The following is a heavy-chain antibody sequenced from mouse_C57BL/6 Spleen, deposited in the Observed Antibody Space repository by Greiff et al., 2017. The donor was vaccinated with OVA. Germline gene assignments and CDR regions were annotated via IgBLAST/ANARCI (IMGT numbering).Heavy chain of an antibody. CDR2: ISRGSSTI. CDR3: ASNYYGSSYDYYAMDY. V-gene: IGHV5-17*01. CDR1: GFTFSDYG. J-gene: IGHJ4*01. Sequence: EVKLVESGGGLVKPGGSLKLSCAASGFTFSDYGMHWVRQAPEKGLEWVAYISRGSSTIYYADTVKGRFTISRDNAKNTLFMQMTSLRSEDTAMYYCASNYYGSSYDYYAMDYWGQGTSVTVSS. D-gene: IGHD1-1*01.